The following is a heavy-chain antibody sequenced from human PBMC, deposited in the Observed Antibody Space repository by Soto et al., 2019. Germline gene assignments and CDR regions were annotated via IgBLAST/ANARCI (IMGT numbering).Heavy chain of an antibody. D-gene: IGHD5-12*01. CDR1: EFTFSSFA. CDR3: TKDVHQLWLHSGYDYYFDS. J-gene: IGHJ4*02. V-gene: IGHV3-23*01. Sequence: GGSLRLSCAASEFTFSSFAMSWVRQAPGKGLEWVSSISISGDETYYADSVKGRFTISRDNSKNVLYLHLNSLRGDDTALYYCTKDVHQLWLHSGYDYYFDSWGQGTLVTVYS. CDR2: ISISGDET.